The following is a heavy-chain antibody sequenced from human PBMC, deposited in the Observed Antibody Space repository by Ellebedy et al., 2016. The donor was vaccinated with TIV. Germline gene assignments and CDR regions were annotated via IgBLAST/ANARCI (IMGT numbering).Heavy chain of an antibody. V-gene: IGHV1-18*01. CDR2: ISAYNGNT. CDR3: ARGFRYGSGSYFYDYGMDV. D-gene: IGHD3-10*01. CDR1: GYTFTSYG. J-gene: IGHJ6*02. Sequence: AASVKVSCKASGYTFTSYGISWVRQAPGQGLEWMGWISAYNGNTNYAQKLQGRVTMTTDTSTSTANMELRRLRSDDTAVYYCARGFRYGSGSYFYDYGMDVWGQGTTVTVSS.